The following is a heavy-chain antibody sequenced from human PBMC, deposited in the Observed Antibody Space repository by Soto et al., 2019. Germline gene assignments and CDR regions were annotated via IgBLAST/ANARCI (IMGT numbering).Heavy chain of an antibody. CDR1: GDSVTSVSDY. Sequence: SETLSLTCTVSGDSVTSVSDYWSWIRQPPGKGLEWIGYIYYSGSADYNPSLGSRVTISIDTSKNQFSLKLTSVTAADTAVYYCARGVGLGYYYYHMDLWGQGTKVTVSS. D-gene: IGHD3-10*01. CDR3: ARGVGLGYYYYHMDL. CDR2: IYYSGSA. J-gene: IGHJ6*02. V-gene: IGHV4-61*01.